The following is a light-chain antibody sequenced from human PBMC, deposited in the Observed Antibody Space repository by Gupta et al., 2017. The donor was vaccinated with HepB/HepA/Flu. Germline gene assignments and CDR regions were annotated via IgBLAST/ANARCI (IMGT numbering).Light chain of an antibody. V-gene: IGLV1-44*01. CDR1: SPNIGRNT. CDR3: TAWDDSLNGVV. J-gene: IGLJ2*01. Sequence: GTPGQRATIFCSGSSPNIGRNTVNWYQQPPGTAPNLLIYNNNQRPSGVPGRSSGSNSGSSASLAISGHQSEDGDDYYCTAWDDSLNGVVFGGGTKLTVL. CDR2: NNN.